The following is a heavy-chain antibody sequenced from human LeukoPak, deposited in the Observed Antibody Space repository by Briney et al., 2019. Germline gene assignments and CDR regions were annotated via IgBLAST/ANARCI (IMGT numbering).Heavy chain of an antibody. D-gene: IGHD5-18*01. V-gene: IGHV1-18*01. Sequence: GASVKVSCKASGYTFTSYGISWVRQASGQGLEWMGWISAYNGNTNYAQKLQGRVTMTTDTSTSTAYMELRSLRSDDTAVYYCARVDTALQDYYMDVWGKGTTVTVSS. CDR3: ARVDTALQDYYMDV. J-gene: IGHJ6*03. CDR1: GYTFTSYG. CDR2: ISAYNGNT.